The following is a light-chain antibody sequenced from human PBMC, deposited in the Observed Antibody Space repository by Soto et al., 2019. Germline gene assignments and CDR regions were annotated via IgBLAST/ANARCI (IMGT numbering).Light chain of an antibody. V-gene: IGKV1-5*01. CDR1: QSISNW. CDR3: QQYNSYSGT. Sequence: DIQMTPSPSTLSASVGDRVKITCRASQSISNWLAWYQQKPGKAPKLLIYDASSLESGVPSRFSGSGSGTEFTLTISSLQPDDFATYYCQQYNSYSGTFGQGTKVDIK. CDR2: DAS. J-gene: IGKJ1*01.